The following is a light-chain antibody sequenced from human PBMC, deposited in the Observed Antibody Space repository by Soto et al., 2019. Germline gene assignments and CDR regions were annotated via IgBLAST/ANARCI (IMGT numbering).Light chain of an antibody. CDR3: QKDGGAIFK. Sequence: ELVLTQSPGTLYFSPGERATLSCRASQSVSSSYLAWYQQKPGQAHSLLIYGASSRDTGIPDRFSGSGSGKDFTLTISRLDPEDFAVYYCQKDGGAIFKFGPGTKVDIQ. V-gene: IGKV3-20*01. J-gene: IGKJ3*01. CDR1: QSVSSSY. CDR2: GAS.